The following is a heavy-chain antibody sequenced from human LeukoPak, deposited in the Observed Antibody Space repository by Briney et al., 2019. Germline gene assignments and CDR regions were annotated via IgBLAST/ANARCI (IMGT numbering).Heavy chain of an antibody. CDR2: MKQDGSEK. CDR3: AREGNEDIVVVPAAIFGSDYFDY. Sequence: GRSLRLSCAASGFIFSSYWMRWVRQPPGKGLEWVANMKQDGSEKYYVDSVEGRFTFSRDNAKNSLYLQMNSLRAEDTAVYCCAREGNEDIVVVPAAIFGSDYFDYWGQGTLVTVS. J-gene: IGHJ4*02. D-gene: IGHD2-2*01. CDR1: GFIFSSYW. V-gene: IGHV3-7*03.